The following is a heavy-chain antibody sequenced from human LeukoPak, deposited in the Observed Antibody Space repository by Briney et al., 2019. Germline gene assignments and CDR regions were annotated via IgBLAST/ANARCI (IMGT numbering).Heavy chain of an antibody. CDR3: ARCRATDTTFPFDP. D-gene: IGHD2/OR15-2a*01. Sequence: SETLSLTCGVSGGHFSGYYWSWIRQPPGKGLEWIGEINHRGSTNYNPSLRSRFTISVDTSKKQFSLKLSSVTAADTAVYYCARCRATDTTFPFDPWGQGTLVTVSS. J-gene: IGHJ5*02. CDR2: INHRGST. CDR1: GGHFSGYY. V-gene: IGHV4-34*01.